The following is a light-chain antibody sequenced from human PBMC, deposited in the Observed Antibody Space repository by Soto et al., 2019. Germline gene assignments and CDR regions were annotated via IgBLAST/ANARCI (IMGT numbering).Light chain of an antibody. J-gene: IGKJ1*01. CDR1: QSISAW. CDR2: DAS. V-gene: IGKV1-5*01. CDR3: QQYENYWT. Sequence: DIQMTQYPSTLSATAGDRVTITCRASQSISAWLAWYQKKPGKAPKLLIYDASNLASGVPSRFSGSGSGTEFTLTISNLQPADFATYYCQQYENYWTFGQGTRWIS.